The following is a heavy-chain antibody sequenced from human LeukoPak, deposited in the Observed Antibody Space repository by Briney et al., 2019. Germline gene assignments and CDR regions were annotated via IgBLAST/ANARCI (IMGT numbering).Heavy chain of an antibody. CDR3: ARDGNIVVVPAAPDY. V-gene: IGHV1-46*01. Sequence: ASVKVSCKASGYTFTSYYMHWVRQAPGQGLEWMGMINPSGGSTSYAQKFQGRVTMTRDTSTSTVYMELSSLRSEDTAVYYCARDGNIVVVPAAPDYWGQGTLVTVSS. CDR2: INPSGGST. D-gene: IGHD2-2*01. CDR1: GYTFTSYY. J-gene: IGHJ4*02.